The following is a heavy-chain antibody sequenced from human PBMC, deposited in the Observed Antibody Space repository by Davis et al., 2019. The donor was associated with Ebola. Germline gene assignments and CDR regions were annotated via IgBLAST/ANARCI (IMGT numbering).Heavy chain of an antibody. CDR1: GFTFSSYC. D-gene: IGHD3-16*02. V-gene: IGHV3-7*01. Sequence: GESLKISCTASGFTFSSYCMSWVRQAPGRALEWVANINQDGSEKSYVDSVKGRFTISRDNAKNSLSLQMNSLRADDTAVYYCARDYVWGTYRTPADWGQGTLVTVSS. CDR3: ARDYVWGTYRTPAD. CDR2: INQDGSEK. J-gene: IGHJ4*02.